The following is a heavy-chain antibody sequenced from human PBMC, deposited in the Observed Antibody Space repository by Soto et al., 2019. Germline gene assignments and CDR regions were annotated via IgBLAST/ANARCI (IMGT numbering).Heavy chain of an antibody. J-gene: IGHJ4*02. CDR3: ARLTRGYSYGGYSD. D-gene: IGHD5-18*01. CDR1: GASISSSSYY. CDR2: ISYSGST. V-gene: IGHV4-39*01. Sequence: SETLSLTCTVSGASISSSSYYWGWIRQPPGKGLEWIGSISYSGSTYYSPFLKSRLTISVDTSKNQLSLKLSSVTAADTAMYYCARLTRGYSYGGYSDWGQGTLVTV.